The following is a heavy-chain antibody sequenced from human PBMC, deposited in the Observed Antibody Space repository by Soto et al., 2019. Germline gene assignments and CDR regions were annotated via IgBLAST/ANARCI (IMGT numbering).Heavy chain of an antibody. V-gene: IGHV3-23*01. CDR3: AKALYGGFTY. CDR1: GFTFSVYA. CDR2: ISGSGDST. J-gene: IGHJ4*02. D-gene: IGHD3-10*01. Sequence: EVRLLESGGGLVQPGGSLRLSCAASGFTFSVYAMSWVRQAPGKGLEWVSGISGSGDSTHYADSVKGRITVSRDNSKSMLYLQTNSLRAEDTAIYYWAKALYGGFTYWGQGTLVTVSS.